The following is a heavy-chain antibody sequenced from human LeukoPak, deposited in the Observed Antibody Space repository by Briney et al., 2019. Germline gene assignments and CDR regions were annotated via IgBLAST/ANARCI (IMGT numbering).Heavy chain of an antibody. CDR2: IWYDGSNK. V-gene: IGHV3-33*01. CDR3: ARVGDYDYYYYGMDV. D-gene: IGHD4-17*01. Sequence: GRSLRLSCAASGFTFSSYGMHWVRQAPGKGLERVAVIWYDGSNKYYADSVKGRFTISRDNSKNTLYLQMNSLRAEDTAVYYCARVGDYDYYYYGMDVWGQGTTVTVSS. CDR1: GFTFSSYG. J-gene: IGHJ6*02.